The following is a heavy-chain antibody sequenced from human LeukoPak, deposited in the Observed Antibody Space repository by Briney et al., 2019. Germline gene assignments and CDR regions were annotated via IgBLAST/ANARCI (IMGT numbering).Heavy chain of an antibody. CDR3: AKIPQWLVGPYYYYYGMDV. CDR1: GFTFSSYA. V-gene: IGHV3-23*01. Sequence: GGSLRLSCAASGFTFSSYAMSWVRQAPGKGLEWVSAISGSGGSTYYADSVKGRFTISRDNSKNTLYLQMNSLRAEDTAVYYCAKIPQWLVGPYYYYYGMDVWGQGTTVTVSS. CDR2: ISGSGGST. J-gene: IGHJ6*02. D-gene: IGHD6-19*01.